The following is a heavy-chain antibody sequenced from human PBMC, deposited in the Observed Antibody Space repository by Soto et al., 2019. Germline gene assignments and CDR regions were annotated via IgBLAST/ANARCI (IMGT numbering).Heavy chain of an antibody. CDR1: GFTFSSYW. CDR3: ARGYSSGWYGRTAEYFQH. D-gene: IGHD6-19*01. CDR2: IKQDGSEK. Sequence: GGSLRLSCAASGFTFSSYWMSWVRQAPGKGLEWVANIKQDGSEKYYVDSVKGRFTISRDNAKNSLYLQMNSLRAEDTAVYYCARGYSSGWYGRTAEYFQHWGQGTLVTVSS. J-gene: IGHJ1*01. V-gene: IGHV3-7*01.